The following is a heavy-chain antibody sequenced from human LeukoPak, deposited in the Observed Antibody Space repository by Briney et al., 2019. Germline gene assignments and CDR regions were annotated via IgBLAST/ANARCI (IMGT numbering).Heavy chain of an antibody. J-gene: IGHJ4*02. V-gene: IGHV3-23*01. CDR2: ISGSGGNT. D-gene: IGHD4-17*01. Sequence: PGGSLRLSCAASGFTFSSYAMSWVRQAPGKGLEWVSGISGSGGNTYYADSVKGRFTISRDKSKNTLYLQMNSLRAEDTAVYYCAKDPGDYFPFDYWGQGTLVTVSS. CDR3: AKDPGDYFPFDY. CDR1: GFTFSSYA.